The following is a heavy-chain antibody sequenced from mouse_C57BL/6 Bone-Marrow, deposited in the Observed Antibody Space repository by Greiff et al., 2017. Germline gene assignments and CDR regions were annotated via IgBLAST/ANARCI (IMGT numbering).Heavy chain of an antibody. V-gene: IGHV1-4*01. D-gene: IGHD1-1*01. Sequence: VKVVESGAELARPGASVKMSCKASGYTFTSFTMHWVKQRLGQGLEWIGYINPSSGYTKYNQKFKDKATLTADKSSSTSYMQLSSLTSEDSAIYYCARPNYYGSSYNYWGQGTTLTVSS. J-gene: IGHJ2*01. CDR3: ARPNYYGSSYNY. CDR1: GYTFTSFT. CDR2: INPSSGYT.